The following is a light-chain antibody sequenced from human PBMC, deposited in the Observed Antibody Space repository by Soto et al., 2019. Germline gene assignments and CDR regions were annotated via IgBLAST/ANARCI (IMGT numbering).Light chain of an antibody. J-gene: IGKJ1*01. CDR3: QQYNNWPGT. CDR2: GAS. Sequence: EIVMTQSPATLSVSPGERATLSCRASQSVSSNLAWYQQKLGQAPRLLIHGASTRATGFPARFSGSGSGTEFTLTISSLQSEDFAVYYCQQYNNWPGTFGQGTKVDIK. V-gene: IGKV3-15*01. CDR1: QSVSSN.